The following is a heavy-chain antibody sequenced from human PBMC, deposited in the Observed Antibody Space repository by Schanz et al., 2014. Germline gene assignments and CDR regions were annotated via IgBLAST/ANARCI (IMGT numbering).Heavy chain of an antibody. J-gene: IGHJ6*02. V-gene: IGHV3-33*06. CDR3: AKARRKSNCSGGRCFHYSYYGMDV. D-gene: IGHD2-15*01. CDR1: GFTFNSYA. Sequence: ESGGGLVQPGGSLRLSCAASGFTFNSYAMSWVRQAPGKGLEWVAVIWSDGSGKYYADSVKGRFTISRDSPKNTLYLQMNSLRAEDTAVYYCAKARRKSNCSGGRCFHYSYYGMDVWGQGTTXTVSS. CDR2: IWSDGSGK.